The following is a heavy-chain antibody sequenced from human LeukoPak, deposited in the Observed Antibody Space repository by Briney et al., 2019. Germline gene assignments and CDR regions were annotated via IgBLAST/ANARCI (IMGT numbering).Heavy chain of an antibody. J-gene: IGHJ6*03. CDR1: GGSINPYF. CDR3: ARGEVHHHTTGRTSASTYYYYYMAV. D-gene: IGHD1-1*01. Sequence: SETLSFTCTVSGGSINPYFWTWIRQPPEKGLEWIGHIYYSGNTNYNTSLKSRVAISLDTSKSQFSLKLSSVTAADTAVYYCARGEVHHHTTGRTSASTYYYYYMAVWGKGTTVTVSS. CDR2: IYYSGNT. V-gene: IGHV4-59*01.